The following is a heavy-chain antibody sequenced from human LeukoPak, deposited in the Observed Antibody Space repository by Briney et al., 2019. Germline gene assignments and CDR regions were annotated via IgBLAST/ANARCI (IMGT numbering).Heavy chain of an antibody. J-gene: IGHJ4*02. CDR1: GYSISSGYY. V-gene: IGHV4-38-2*02. D-gene: IGHD1-26*01. CDR3: ASDIVGATSY. Sequence: KASETLSLTCTVSGYSISSGYYWGWIRQPPGKGLEWIGSIYHSGSTYYNPSLKSRVTISVDTSKNQFSLKLSSVTAADTAVYYCASDIVGATSYWGQGTLVTVSS. CDR2: IYHSGST.